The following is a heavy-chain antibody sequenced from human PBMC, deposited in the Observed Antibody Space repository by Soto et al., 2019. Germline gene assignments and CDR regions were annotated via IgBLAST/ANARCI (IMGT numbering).Heavy chain of an antibody. CDR1: GFTFTSSA. CDR2: IVVGSGNT. D-gene: IGHD2-15*01. CDR3: AAGYVGYCSGASCYSSVGDY. V-gene: IGHV1-58*01. J-gene: IGHJ4*02. Sequence: ASVTVSCTASGFTFTSSAGQWVRQARGQRLEWIGWIVVGSGNTNYAQKFQERVTITRDMSTSTAYMELSSLRSEDTAVYYCAAGYVGYCSGASCYSSVGDYWGQGTLVTVSS.